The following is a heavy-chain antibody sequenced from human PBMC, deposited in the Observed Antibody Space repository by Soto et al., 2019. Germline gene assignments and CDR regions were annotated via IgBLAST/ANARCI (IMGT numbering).Heavy chain of an antibody. D-gene: IGHD3-9*01. CDR2: INPSGGST. CDR3: ARDGYFDGLPPGDAFDI. Sequence: ASVKVSCKASGYTFTSYYMHWVRQAPGQGLEWMGIINPSGGSTSYAQKFQGRVTMTRDTSTSTVYMELSSLRSEDTAVYYCARDGYFDGLPPGDAFDIWGQGKMVTVSS. CDR1: GYTFTSYY. V-gene: IGHV1-46*03. J-gene: IGHJ3*02.